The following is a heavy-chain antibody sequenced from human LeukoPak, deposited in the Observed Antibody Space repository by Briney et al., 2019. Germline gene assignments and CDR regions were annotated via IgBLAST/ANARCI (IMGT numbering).Heavy chain of an antibody. CDR1: GFTFSSYA. D-gene: IGHD3-22*01. CDR3: AKDLEGYDSSGYYYYYGMDV. V-gene: IGHV3-23*01. CDR2: ISGSGGST. J-gene: IGHJ6*02. Sequence: PGGSLRLSCAASGFTFSSYAMSWVRQAPGKGLEWVSAISGSGGSTYYADSVKGRFTISRDNSKNTLYLQMNSLRAEDTAVYYCAKDLEGYDSSGYYYYYGMDVWGQGTTVTVSS.